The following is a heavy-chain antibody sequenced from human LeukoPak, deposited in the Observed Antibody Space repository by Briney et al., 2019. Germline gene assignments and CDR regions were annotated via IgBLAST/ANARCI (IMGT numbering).Heavy chain of an antibody. V-gene: IGHV3-23*01. CDR1: GFSFNTYA. J-gene: IGHJ4*02. CDR2: ISHSGDIT. D-gene: IGHD3-22*01. Sequence: GGSLRLSCAASGFSFNTYAMTWVRQAPGKGLEWVSTISHSGDITNYADSVQGRFTISRDNSNNTLFLQVNSLRADDTAVYHCAKWGFSDRSGANFHSWGQGTLVTVSS. CDR3: AKWGFSDRSGANFHS.